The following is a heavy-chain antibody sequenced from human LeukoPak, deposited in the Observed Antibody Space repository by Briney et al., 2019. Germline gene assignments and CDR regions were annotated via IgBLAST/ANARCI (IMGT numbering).Heavy chain of an antibody. Sequence: GGSLRLSCAASGFTFSSYAMSWVRQAPGQGLDWVSAISGSSGSTYYADSVKGRFTISRDNSKNTLYLQMSSLRAEDTAVYYCAKDRGSSSLYFDYWGQGTLVTVSS. D-gene: IGHD6-13*01. V-gene: IGHV3-23*01. CDR1: GFTFSSYA. CDR2: ISGSSGST. J-gene: IGHJ4*02. CDR3: AKDRGSSSLYFDY.